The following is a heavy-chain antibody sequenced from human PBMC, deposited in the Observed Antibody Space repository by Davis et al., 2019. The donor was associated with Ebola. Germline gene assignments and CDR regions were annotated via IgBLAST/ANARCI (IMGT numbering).Heavy chain of an antibody. D-gene: IGHD2-8*02. Sequence: SLKISCVASGFPFDDYVIHWIRQRPGGGLEWVSGITWNSDGVDYADSVKGRFTISRDNAKSSAHLQMTNLRPEDTAVYYCAKDVMGPTGHWGPETLVTVSS. J-gene: IGHJ4*02. V-gene: IGHV3-9*01. CDR2: ITWNSDGV. CDR1: GFPFDDYV. CDR3: AKDVMGPTGH.